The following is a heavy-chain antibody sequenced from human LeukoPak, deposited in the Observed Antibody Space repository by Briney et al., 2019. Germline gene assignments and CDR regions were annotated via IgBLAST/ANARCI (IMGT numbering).Heavy chain of an antibody. CDR1: GFTFSSYG. V-gene: IGHV3-33*01. CDR3: ARGVMYYDSSGYLFDY. D-gene: IGHD3-22*01. J-gene: IGHJ4*02. CDR2: IWYDGSNK. Sequence: PGRSLRLSCAASGFTFSSYGMHWVRQAPGKGLEWVAIIWYDGSNKYYAGSVKGRFTISRDNSKNTLYLQMNSLGAEDTAVYYCARGVMYYDSSGYLFDYWGQGILVTVSS.